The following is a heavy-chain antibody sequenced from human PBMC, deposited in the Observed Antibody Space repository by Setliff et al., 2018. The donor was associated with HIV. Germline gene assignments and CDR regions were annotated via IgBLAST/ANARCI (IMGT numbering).Heavy chain of an antibody. J-gene: IGHJ4*02. Sequence: SETLSHTCTVSGDSISSTGYYWGWIRQPPGKGLEWIGNIYYTGGTYYNPSLKSRVTISVDTSKNQFSLKLSSLTAADTAVYYCARTIVVVVAATGGFDYWGQGTLVTVSS. D-gene: IGHD2-15*01. CDR3: ARTIVVVVAATGGFDY. CDR1: GDSISSTGYY. CDR2: IYYTGGT. V-gene: IGHV4-39*01.